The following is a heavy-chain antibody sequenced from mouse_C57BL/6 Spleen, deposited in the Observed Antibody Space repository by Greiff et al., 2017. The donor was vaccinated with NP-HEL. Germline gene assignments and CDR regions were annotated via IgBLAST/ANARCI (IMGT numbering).Heavy chain of an antibody. CDR2: IYPGDGDT. J-gene: IGHJ1*03. V-gene: IGHV1-82*01. Sequence: VQLVESGPELVKPGASVKISCKASGYAFSSSWMNWVKQRPGKGLEWIGRIYPGDGDTNYNGKFKGKATLTADKSSSTAYMQLSSLTSEDSAVYFCARGKDYYGSSHWYFDVWGTGTTVTVSS. D-gene: IGHD1-1*01. CDR3: ARGKDYYGSSHWYFDV. CDR1: GYAFSSSW.